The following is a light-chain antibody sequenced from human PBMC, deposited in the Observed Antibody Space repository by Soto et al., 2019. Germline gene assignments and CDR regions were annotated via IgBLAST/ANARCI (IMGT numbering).Light chain of an antibody. CDR1: QGISSW. J-gene: IGKJ5*01. CDR3: HQSNGSPIT. V-gene: IGKV1-12*01. Sequence: DIQMTQSPSSVSASVGDRVTITCRASQGISSWLAWYQQKPGKAPKLLIYGASSLQSGVPSRFSGSASGTDFTLTISSLQPENFPPYYCHQSNGSPITCGQGTRREIK. CDR2: GAS.